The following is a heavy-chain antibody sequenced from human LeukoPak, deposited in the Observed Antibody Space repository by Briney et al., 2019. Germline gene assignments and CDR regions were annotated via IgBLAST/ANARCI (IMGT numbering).Heavy chain of an antibody. Sequence: SETLSLTCAVYGGSFSGYYWSWIRQPPGKGLEWIGEINHSGSTNYNPSHKSRVTISVDTSKNQFSLKLSSVTAADTAVYYCARWLDPYYFDYWGQGTLVTVSS. CDR3: ARWLDPYYFDY. D-gene: IGHD3-22*01. CDR1: GGSFSGYY. J-gene: IGHJ4*02. CDR2: INHSGST. V-gene: IGHV4-34*01.